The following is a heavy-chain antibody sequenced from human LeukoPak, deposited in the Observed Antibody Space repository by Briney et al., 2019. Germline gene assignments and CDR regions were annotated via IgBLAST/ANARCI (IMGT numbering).Heavy chain of an antibody. CDR2: ISGSANYI. Sequence: PGGSLRLSCAASGFTFSSYTMNWVRQAPGKGLEWVSSISGSANYIYYAVSVKGRFTISRDNAKNSVYLQMSSLRAEDTAVYYCARDTTSGRYGGFDYWGQGTLVTVSS. V-gene: IGHV3-21*06. CDR3: ARDTTSGRYGGFDY. D-gene: IGHD6-19*01. J-gene: IGHJ4*02. CDR1: GFTFSSYT.